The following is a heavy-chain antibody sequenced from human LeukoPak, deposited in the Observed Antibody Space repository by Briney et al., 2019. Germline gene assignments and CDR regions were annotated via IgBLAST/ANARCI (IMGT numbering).Heavy chain of an antibody. J-gene: IGHJ6*03. Sequence: ASVKVSCKASGYTFTSYAMNWVRQAPGQGLEWMGWINTNTGNPTYAQGFTGRFVFSLDTSVSTAYLQISSLKAEDTAVYYCAREGAAAGTSYCYMDVWGKGTTVTVSS. CDR3: AREGAAAGTSYCYMDV. CDR2: INTNTGNP. CDR1: GYTFTSYA. D-gene: IGHD6-13*01. V-gene: IGHV7-4-1*02.